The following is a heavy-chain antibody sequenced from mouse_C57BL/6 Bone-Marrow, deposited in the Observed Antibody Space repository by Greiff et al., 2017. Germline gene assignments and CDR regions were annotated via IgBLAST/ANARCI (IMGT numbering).Heavy chain of an antibody. CDR3: TTLRRRG. CDR2: IDPENGDT. D-gene: IGHD1-2*01. CDR1: GFNIKDDY. Sequence: VQLQQSGAELVRPGASVKLSCTASGFNIKDDYLHWVKQRPEQGLEWIGWIDPENGDTEYASKFQGKATITADTSSNTAYLQLSSLTSEDTAVYYCTTLRRRGWGQGTTLTVSS. J-gene: IGHJ2*01. V-gene: IGHV14-4*01.